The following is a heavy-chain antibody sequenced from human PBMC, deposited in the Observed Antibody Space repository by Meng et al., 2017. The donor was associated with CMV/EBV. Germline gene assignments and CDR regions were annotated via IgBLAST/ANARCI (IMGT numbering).Heavy chain of an antibody. Sequence: SVKVSCKASGGTFSSYAISWVRQAPGQGREWMGGIIPIFGTANYAQKFQGRVTITTDESTSTAYMELSSLRSEDTAVYSCAREAPQRDGDAFDIWGQGTMVTVSS. CDR1: GGTFSSYA. V-gene: IGHV1-69*05. D-gene: IGHD5-24*01. J-gene: IGHJ3*02. CDR2: IIPIFGTA. CDR3: AREAPQRDGDAFDI.